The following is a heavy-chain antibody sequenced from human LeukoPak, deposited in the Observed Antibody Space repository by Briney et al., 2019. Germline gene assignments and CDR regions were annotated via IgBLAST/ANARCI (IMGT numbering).Heavy chain of an antibody. V-gene: IGHV3-48*03. CDR1: GFTLSSYE. CDR2: IRSNGDSI. D-gene: IGHD6-25*01. J-gene: IGHJ6*03. Sequence: GGSLRLSCAASGFTLSSYEMNWGGQAPRKGPGRLSYIRSNGDSIHHADSVKGRFTIFRDNAQDSLYLQLNSPRAEDTAVYYCARDGTPMYSTGWVYMDVWGKGTTVTISS. CDR3: ARDGTPMYSTGWVYMDV.